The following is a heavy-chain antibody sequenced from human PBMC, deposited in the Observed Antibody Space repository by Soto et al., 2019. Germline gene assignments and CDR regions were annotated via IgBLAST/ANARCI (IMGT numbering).Heavy chain of an antibody. V-gene: IGHV2-5*02. D-gene: IGHD4-17*01. Sequence: ESGPTLVNPTQTLTLTCTFSGFSLSTSGVGVGWIRQPPGKALEWLALIYWDDDKRYSPSLKSRLTITKDTSKNQVVLTMTNMDPVDTATYYCAHTYGGRLGGYYGMGVWGQGTTVTVSS. CDR3: AHTYGGRLGGYYGMGV. J-gene: IGHJ6*02. CDR1: GFSLSTSGVG. CDR2: IYWDDDK.